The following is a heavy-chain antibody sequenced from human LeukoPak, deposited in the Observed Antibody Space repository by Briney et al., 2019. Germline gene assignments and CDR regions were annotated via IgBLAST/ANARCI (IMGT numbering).Heavy chain of an antibody. CDR3: ARDDYYDSSGSRAGAFDI. J-gene: IGHJ3*02. Sequence: SVKVSCKASGGTFSSYAISWVRQAPGQGLEWMGRIIPIFGTANYAQKFQGRVTITTDESTSTAYMELSSLRSEDTAVYYCARDDYYDSSGSRAGAFDIWGQGTMVTVSS. CDR2: IIPIFGTA. CDR1: GGTFSSYA. D-gene: IGHD3-22*01. V-gene: IGHV1-69*05.